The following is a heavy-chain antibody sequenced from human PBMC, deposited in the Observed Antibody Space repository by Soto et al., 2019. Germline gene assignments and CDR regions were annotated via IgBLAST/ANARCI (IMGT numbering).Heavy chain of an antibody. CDR3: ARGDGSGSYTQQYFDY. Sequence: QVQLQESGPGLVKPSQTLSLTCTVSGGSISSGGYYWSWIRQHPGKGLEWIGYIYYSGSTYYNPSLKSRLTISVDTSKNQFSLKLSSVTAADTAMYYCARGDGSGSYTQQYFDYWGQGTLVTVSS. J-gene: IGHJ4*02. D-gene: IGHD3-10*01. CDR2: IYYSGST. V-gene: IGHV4-31*03. CDR1: GGSISSGGYY.